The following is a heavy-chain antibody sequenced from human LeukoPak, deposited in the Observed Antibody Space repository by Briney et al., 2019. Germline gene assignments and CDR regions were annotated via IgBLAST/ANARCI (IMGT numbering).Heavy chain of an antibody. CDR1: GFTVSNNY. Sequence: GGSLRLSCAVSGFTVSNNYMSWVRQAPGKGLEWVSIIDSVGTTYYADSVKGRFTISRDNSKNTLFLQMNSLRAEDTAVYYCARASTVVTLDYWGQGTLVTVSS. D-gene: IGHD4-23*01. V-gene: IGHV3-66*01. J-gene: IGHJ4*02. CDR3: ARASTVVTLDY. CDR2: IDSVGTT.